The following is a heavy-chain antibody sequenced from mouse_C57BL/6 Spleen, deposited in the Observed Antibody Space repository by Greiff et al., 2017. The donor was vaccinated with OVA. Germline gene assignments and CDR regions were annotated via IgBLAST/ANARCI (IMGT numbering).Heavy chain of an antibody. D-gene: IGHD1-1*01. CDR1: GFTFSSYA. V-gene: IGHV5-4*01. Sequence: EVKVVESGGGLVKPGGSLKLSCAASGFTFSSYAMSWVRQTPEKRLEWVATISDGGSYTYSPDNVKGRFTISRDNAKNNLYLQMSHLKSEDTAMYYCARDKEVLRYNAMDYWGQGTSVTVSS. CDR3: ARDKEVLRYNAMDY. CDR2: ISDGGSYT. J-gene: IGHJ4*01.